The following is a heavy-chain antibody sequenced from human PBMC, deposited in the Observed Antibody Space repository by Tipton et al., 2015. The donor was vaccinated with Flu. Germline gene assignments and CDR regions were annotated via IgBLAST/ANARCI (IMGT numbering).Heavy chain of an antibody. J-gene: IGHJ4*02. V-gene: IGHV4-30-2*01. CDR3: SRGLATFGPSTPFDH. CDR1: GDSMNTDDFS. D-gene: IGHD3-16*01. CDR2: IYYNGNT. Sequence: LRLSCSVSGDSMNTDDFSWSWIRQPPGKALEWIGYIYYNGNTFYNPSFRSRVSMSIDRSKTEFSLKLRSVTAADTAVYFCSRGLATFGPSTPFDHWGQGALVTVSS.